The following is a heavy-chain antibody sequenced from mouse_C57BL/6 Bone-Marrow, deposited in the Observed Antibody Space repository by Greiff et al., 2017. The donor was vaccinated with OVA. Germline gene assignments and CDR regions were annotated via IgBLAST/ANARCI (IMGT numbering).Heavy chain of an antibody. CDR2: INPDSSTI. D-gene: IGHD2-1*01. Sequence: EVMLVESGGGLVQPGGSLKLSCAASGIDFSRYWMSWVRRAPGKGLEWIGEINPDSSTINYAPSLKDKFIISRDNAKNTLYLQMSKVRSEDTALYYCARAHYGNYGWYFDVWGTGTTVTVSS. CDR3: ARAHYGNYGWYFDV. CDR1: GIDFSRYW. V-gene: IGHV4-1*01. J-gene: IGHJ1*03.